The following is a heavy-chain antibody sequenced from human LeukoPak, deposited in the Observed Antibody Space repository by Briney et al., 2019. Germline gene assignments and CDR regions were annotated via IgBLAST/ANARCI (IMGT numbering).Heavy chain of an antibody. Sequence: APVKVSCKASGYTFTSYGISWVRQAPGQGLEWMGWISAYNGNTNYAQKLQGRVTMTTDTSTSTAYMELRSLRSDDTAVYYCARLAGYSYYYYYGMDVWGQGTTVTVSS. CDR2: ISAYNGNT. CDR1: GYTFTSYG. V-gene: IGHV1-18*01. CDR3: ARLAGYSYYYYYGMDV. J-gene: IGHJ6*02. D-gene: IGHD3-9*01.